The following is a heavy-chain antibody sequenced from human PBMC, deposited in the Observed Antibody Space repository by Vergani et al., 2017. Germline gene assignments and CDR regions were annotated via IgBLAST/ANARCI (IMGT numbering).Heavy chain of an antibody. J-gene: IGHJ5*02. CDR2: IYYSGST. D-gene: IGHD6-19*01. CDR3: ARHSTVEWLVKLGWIDP. V-gene: IGHV4-39*01. CDR1: GASIRSSNYY. Sequence: QLQLQESGPGLVKPSATLSLTCSVSGASIRSSNYYSGWIRQPPGKGLEWIASIYYSGSTYYNPSLKSRVTISVDTSKNQFSRKLSSVTAADTAVYFCARHSTVEWLVKLGWIDPWGQGILVTVSS.